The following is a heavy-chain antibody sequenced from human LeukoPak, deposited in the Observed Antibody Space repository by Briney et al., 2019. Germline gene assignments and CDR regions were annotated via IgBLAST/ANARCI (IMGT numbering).Heavy chain of an antibody. D-gene: IGHD3-22*01. CDR3: ARDLYHRYYDNSGYAFDY. CDR1: GYTFTSYD. CDR2: MNPNSGNT. V-gene: IGHV1-8*01. Sequence: ASVKVSCKASGYTFTSYDINWGRQATGQGLEWMGWMNPNSGNTGYAQKFQGRVTMTRNNSISTAYMELSSLRSEDTAVYYCARDLYHRYYDNSGYAFDYWGQGTLVTVSS. J-gene: IGHJ4*02.